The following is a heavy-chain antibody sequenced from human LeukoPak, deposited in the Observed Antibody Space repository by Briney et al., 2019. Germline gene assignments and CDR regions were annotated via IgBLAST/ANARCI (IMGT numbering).Heavy chain of an antibody. V-gene: IGHV1-46*01. D-gene: IGHD4-23*01. CDR2: INPSGGST. J-gene: IGHJ4*02. CDR1: GCTFTSYS. CDR3: ARDPNGGHFDY. Sequence: ASVKVSCKASGCTFTSYSMHWVRQAPGQGLEWMGIINPSGGSTSYAQKFQDRVTMTRDTSTSTVYMELSSLRSEDTAVYYCARDPNGGHFDYWGQGTLVTVSS.